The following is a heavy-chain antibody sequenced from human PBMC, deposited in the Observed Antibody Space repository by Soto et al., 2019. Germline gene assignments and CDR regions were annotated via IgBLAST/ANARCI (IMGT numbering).Heavy chain of an antibody. CDR1: GFTFSSYG. V-gene: IGHV3-30*18. J-gene: IGHJ4*02. CDR3: AKDLDGYSSSSGVYFDY. CDR2: ISYDGSNK. D-gene: IGHD6-6*01. Sequence: QVQLMESGGGVVQPGRSLRLSCAASGFTFSSYGMHWVRQAPGKGLEWVAVISYDGSNKYYADSVKGRFTISRDNSKNTLYLQMNSLRAEDTAVYYCAKDLDGYSSSSGVYFDYWGQGTLVTVSS.